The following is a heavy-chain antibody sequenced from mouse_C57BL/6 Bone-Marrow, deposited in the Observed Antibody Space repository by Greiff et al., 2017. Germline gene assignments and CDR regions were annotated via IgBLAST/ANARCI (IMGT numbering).Heavy chain of an antibody. D-gene: IGHD2-1*01. Sequence: VQLQQSGAELVKPGASVKISCKASGYAFSSYWMNWVKQRPGKGLEWIGQIYPGDGDTNYNGKFKGKATLTADKSSSTAYMQLSSLTSDDSAVYFCARWGGNCFFDFWGQGTTLTVSS. V-gene: IGHV1-80*01. CDR2: IYPGDGDT. CDR3: ARWGGNCFFDF. J-gene: IGHJ2*01. CDR1: GYAFSSYW.